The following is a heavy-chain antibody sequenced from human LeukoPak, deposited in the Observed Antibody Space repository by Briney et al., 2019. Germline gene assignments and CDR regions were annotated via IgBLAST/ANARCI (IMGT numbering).Heavy chain of an antibody. V-gene: IGHV3-48*02. CDR1: GFTFSTYS. D-gene: IGHD3-22*01. Sequence: GGSLRLSCAASGFTFSTYSMNWVRQAPGKGLEWVSYISSSTSTIYYADSVKGRFTISRDNAKNSLYLQMNSLRDEDTAVYYCSTTYYYDSSEGYWGQGTLVTVSS. J-gene: IGHJ4*02. CDR2: ISSSTSTI. CDR3: STTYYYDSSEGY.